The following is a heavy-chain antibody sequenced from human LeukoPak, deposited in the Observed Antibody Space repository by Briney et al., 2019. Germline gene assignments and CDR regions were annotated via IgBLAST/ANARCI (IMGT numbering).Heavy chain of an antibody. V-gene: IGHV3-48*04. CDR3: VRGTRAFDV. J-gene: IGHJ3*01. CDR2: ISSRSRTI. Sequence: GGSLRLFCAASGFIFSSYDFNWVRQAPGKGLEWVSYISSRSRTIYYADSVRGRFTISRDNAQKSLYLQINSLRGDDTALYYCVRGTRAFDVWGQGTMVTVSS. CDR1: GFIFSSYD.